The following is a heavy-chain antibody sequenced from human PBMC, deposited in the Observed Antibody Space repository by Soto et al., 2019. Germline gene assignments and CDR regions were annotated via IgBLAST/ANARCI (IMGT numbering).Heavy chain of an antibody. CDR2: ISYDGSNK. CDR3: AAETVYVAVVVIRRGIFRY. Sequence: GGSLRLSCAASGFTFSSYGMHWVRQAPGKGLEWVAVISYDGSNKYYADSVKGRFTISRDNSKNTLYLQMNSLRAEDTAVYYCAAETVYVAVVVIRRGIFRYWGQGT. V-gene: IGHV3-30*03. D-gene: IGHD3-22*01. CDR1: GFTFSSYG. J-gene: IGHJ4*02.